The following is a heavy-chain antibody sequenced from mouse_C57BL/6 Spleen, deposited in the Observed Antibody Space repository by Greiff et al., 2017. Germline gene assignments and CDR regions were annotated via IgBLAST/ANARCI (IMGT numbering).Heavy chain of an antibody. Sequence: EVKVEESGGGLVQPGGSLKLSCAASGFTFSDYYMYWVRQTPEKRLEWVAYISNGGGSTYYPDTVKGRFPISRDNAKNTLYLQMSRLKSEDTAMYYCARRAYEGYFDVWGTGTTVTVSS. CDR2: ISNGGGST. V-gene: IGHV5-12*01. J-gene: IGHJ1*03. D-gene: IGHD6-5*01. CDR1: GFTFSDYY. CDR3: ARRAYEGYFDV.